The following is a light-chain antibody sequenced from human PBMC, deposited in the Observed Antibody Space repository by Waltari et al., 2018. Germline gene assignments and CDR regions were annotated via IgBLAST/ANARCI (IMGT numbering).Light chain of an antibody. V-gene: IGLV1-40*01. CDR3: QSDDSRLVSWV. Sequence: QSVLTQPPSVSGTPGQTVTISCTGNDSNIGSSFDVHWYQQLPGAAPKLLIFGNTNRPSGVPDRVSGSKSGASASLAITGLQAEDEADYYCQSDDSRLVSWVFGGGTKLTLL. CDR1: DSNIGSSFD. CDR2: GNT. J-gene: IGLJ3*02.